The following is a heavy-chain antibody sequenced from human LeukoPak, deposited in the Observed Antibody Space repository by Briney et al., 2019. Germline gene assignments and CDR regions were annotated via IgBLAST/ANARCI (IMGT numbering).Heavy chain of an antibody. CDR1: GFTFSSYA. CDR2: ISSSSGTI. J-gene: IGHJ5*02. V-gene: IGHV3-48*04. Sequence: GGSLRLSCAASGFTFSSYAVSWVRQAPGKGLEWVSYISSSSGTISYADSVKGRFTISRDNAKNSLYLQMNSLTAEDTAVYYCAREGYCNVTTCVLAWLDPWGQGTLVTVSS. CDR3: AREGYCNVTTCVLAWLDP. D-gene: IGHD2-15*01.